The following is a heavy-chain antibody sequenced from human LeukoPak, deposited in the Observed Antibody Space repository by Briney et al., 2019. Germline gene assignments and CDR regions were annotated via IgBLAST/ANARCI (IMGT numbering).Heavy chain of an antibody. Sequence: GGSLRLSCAASGFTFSSYSMNWVRQAPGKGLEWVSSISSSSSYIYYADSVKGRFTISRDNAENSLYLQMNSLRAEDTAVYYCARGDTAMGYGGYYFDYWGQGTLVTVSS. V-gene: IGHV3-21*01. D-gene: IGHD5-18*01. CDR3: ARGDTAMGYGGYYFDY. CDR2: ISSSSSYI. CDR1: GFTFSSYS. J-gene: IGHJ4*02.